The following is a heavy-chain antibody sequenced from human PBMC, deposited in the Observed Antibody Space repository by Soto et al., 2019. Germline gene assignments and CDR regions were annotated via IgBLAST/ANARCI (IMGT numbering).Heavy chain of an antibody. V-gene: IGHV3-64D*06. J-gene: IGHJ4*02. CDR1: GFTFSSYA. D-gene: IGHD3-22*01. CDR2: IRSDGGSA. Sequence: GGSLRLSCSASGFTFSSYAMHWVRQAPGKGLEYVSAIRSDGGSAYYADSVKGRFTISRDNSKNTLCLQMSSLRAEDTAVYYCVRNYYASSGDYGLSDYWGRGTLVTVSS. CDR3: VRNYYASSGDYGLSDY.